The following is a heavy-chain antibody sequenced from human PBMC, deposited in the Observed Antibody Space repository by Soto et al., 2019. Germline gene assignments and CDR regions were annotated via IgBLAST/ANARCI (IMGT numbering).Heavy chain of an antibody. D-gene: IGHD1-1*01. V-gene: IGHV1-69*01. CDR1: GDSFSKYT. CDR2: IIPRFGTT. J-gene: IGHJ4*02. CDR3: ARGRGLYNSGRSQLDS. Sequence: QVQLVQSGAEVKKPGSSVRVSSKASGDSFSKYTVNWVRQAPRQGLEWMGGIIPRFGTTNFAQTLQGRVTITADQSMNTVYMELSSLRSEDTALYYCARGRGLYNSGRSQLDSWGQGTLVTVSS.